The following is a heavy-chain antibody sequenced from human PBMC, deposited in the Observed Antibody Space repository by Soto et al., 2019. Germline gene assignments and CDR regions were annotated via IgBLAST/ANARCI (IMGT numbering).Heavy chain of an antibody. J-gene: IGHJ4*02. Sequence: EVQVVESGGALVQPGGSLTLSCAVSGFTVSGSAMHWVRQASGKGLEWVGRMRNKADDYATAYTASVEGRFTISRDDSKNTAYLQMNSLKTEDTAVYYCNIGGGDYWSQGTLVTVSS. CDR3: NIGGGDY. CDR2: MRNKADDYAT. CDR1: GFTVSGSA. V-gene: IGHV3-73*02.